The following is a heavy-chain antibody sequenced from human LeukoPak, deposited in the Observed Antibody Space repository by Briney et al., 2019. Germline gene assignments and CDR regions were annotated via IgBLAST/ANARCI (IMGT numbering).Heavy chain of an antibody. CDR1: GFTFSSYS. V-gene: IGHV3-30*03. CDR2: ISYDGSNK. CDR3: AREGHIVVVPAAIGYFDY. Sequence: GGSLRLSCAASGFTFSSYSMNWVRQAPGKGLEWVAVISYDGSNKYYADSVKGRFTISRDNSKNTLYLQMNSLRAEDTAVYYCAREGHIVVVPAAIGYFDYWGQGTLVTVSS. J-gene: IGHJ4*02. D-gene: IGHD2-2*01.